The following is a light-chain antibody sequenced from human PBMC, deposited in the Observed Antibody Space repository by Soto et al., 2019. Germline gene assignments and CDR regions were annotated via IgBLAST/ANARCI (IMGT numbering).Light chain of an antibody. J-gene: IGLJ7*01. CDR2: NTN. CDR3: LLFYTGGRPV. V-gene: IGLV7-46*01. CDR1: TGAVASDDY. Sequence: QAVVTQEPSLTVSPGETVTLTCGSSTGAVASDDYPYWVQQKPGQAPRTLIYNTNNKDSWTPARFSGSLLGGKAALTLSGAQPEDEAAYYCLLFYTGGRPVFGGGTQLTVL.